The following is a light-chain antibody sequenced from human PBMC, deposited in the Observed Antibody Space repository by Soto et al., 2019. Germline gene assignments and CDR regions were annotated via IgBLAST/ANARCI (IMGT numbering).Light chain of an antibody. V-gene: IGKV1-27*01. Sequence: DIQMTQSPSSLSASVGDRVTITCRASQDISNSLAWYQQKPGKVPKVLIYATSILQSGVPARFSGSGSGTDSTLTISGRQPEDVTTYYCKTNTRAPLTFGGGTKVEI. J-gene: IGKJ4*01. CDR2: ATS. CDR3: KTNTRAPLT. CDR1: QDISNS.